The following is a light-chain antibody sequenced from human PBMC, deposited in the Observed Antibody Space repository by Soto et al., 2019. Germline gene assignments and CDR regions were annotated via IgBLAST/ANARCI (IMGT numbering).Light chain of an antibody. V-gene: IGKV1-39*01. Sequence: IPMTQSPSTLSASVGDRVTITCRASQSISSWLAWYQQKPGKAPKLLIYAASTLQTGVPSRFTGSGSGTDFTLTIISLQPEDYATYFCQQSYSMPYALGPGTKVDIK. J-gene: IGKJ3*01. CDR2: AAS. CDR3: QQSYSMPYA. CDR1: QSISSW.